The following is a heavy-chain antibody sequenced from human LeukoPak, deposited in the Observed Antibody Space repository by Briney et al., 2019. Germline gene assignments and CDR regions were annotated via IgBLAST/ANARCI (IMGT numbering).Heavy chain of an antibody. J-gene: IGHJ3*02. D-gene: IGHD2-2*02. CDR3: ARKRGYCSSTSCYKGAFDI. V-gene: IGHV3-20*04. CDR2: INLNGGST. Sequence: GGSLRLSCAASGFTFADYGMSWVRQAPGKGLGWVSLINLNGGSTGYADSVKGRFTIARDNAKNSLYLQMNSLGAEDKALYYCARKRGYCSSTSCYKGAFDIWGQGTMVTVSS. CDR1: GFTFADYG.